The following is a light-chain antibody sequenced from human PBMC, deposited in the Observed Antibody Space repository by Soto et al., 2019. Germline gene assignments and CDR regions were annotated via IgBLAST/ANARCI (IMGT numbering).Light chain of an antibody. CDR1: SGHSSYA. CDR2: LNSDGSH. CDR3: QTWGTGNVV. V-gene: IGLV4-69*01. J-gene: IGLJ2*01. Sequence: QSVLTQSPSASASLGASVKLTCTLSSGHSSYAIAWHQQQPEKGPRYLMKLNSDGSHSKGDGIPDRFPGSSSGAERYLTISSLQSEDEADYYCQTWGTGNVVFGGGTKVTVL.